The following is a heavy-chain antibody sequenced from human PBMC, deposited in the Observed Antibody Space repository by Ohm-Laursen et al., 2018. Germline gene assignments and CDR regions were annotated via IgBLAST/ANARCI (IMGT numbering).Heavy chain of an antibody. J-gene: IGHJ4*02. D-gene: IGHD7-27*01. Sequence: ASVKVSCKASGDIFSSYAIHWVRQAPGQGLEYLGGIIPIFGTPDYAQSFQGRVTITTDDSTSTVYMELSSLRSEDTAVYYCARDLGLVGTNWGYYFNYWGQGTLVTVSS. V-gene: IGHV1-69*05. CDR2: IIPIFGTP. CDR3: ARDLGLVGTNWGYYFNY. CDR1: GDIFSSYA.